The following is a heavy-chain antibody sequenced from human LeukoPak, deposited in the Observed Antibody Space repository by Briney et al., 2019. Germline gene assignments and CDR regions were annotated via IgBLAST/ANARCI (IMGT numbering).Heavy chain of an antibody. CDR2: INVGNGNT. J-gene: IGHJ4*02. CDR3: ARTYSGSYYY. D-gene: IGHD1-26*01. V-gene: IGHV1-3*01. Sequence: ASVKVSCKASGYIFISYAMHWVRQAPGQRPEWMGWINVGNGNTDYSQKFQGRVTISRDTSASTAYMELSSLRSEDTAVYYCARTYSGSYYYWGQGTLVTVSS. CDR1: GYIFISYA.